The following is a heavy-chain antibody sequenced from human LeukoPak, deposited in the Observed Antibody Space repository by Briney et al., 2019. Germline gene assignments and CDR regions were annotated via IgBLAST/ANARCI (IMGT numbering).Heavy chain of an antibody. J-gene: IGHJ4*02. CDR3: AKDKYSPFDY. CDR2: ISWNSGSR. Sequence: PGRSLRLSCVASGFTFDDYAMHWVRHAPGKGLEWVSGISWNSGSRGYADSVKGRFTISRDNSKDTLYLQMNSLRAEDTAVYYCAKDKYSPFDYWGQGTLVTVSS. D-gene: IGHD5-18*01. V-gene: IGHV3-9*01. CDR1: GFTFDDYA.